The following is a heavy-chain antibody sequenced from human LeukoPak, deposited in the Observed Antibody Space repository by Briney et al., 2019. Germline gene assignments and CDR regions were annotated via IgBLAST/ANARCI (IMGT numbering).Heavy chain of an antibody. D-gene: IGHD6-19*01. CDR3: AKWLYRSSGWDDY. V-gene: IGHV3-23*01. J-gene: IGHJ4*02. CDR2: ISGSGGST. Sequence: GGSLRLSCAASGLTFRSYAMTWVRQAPGKGLEWVSAISGSGGSTYYADSVKGRFTISRDNSKNTLYLQMNSLRAEDTAVYYCAKWLYRSSGWDDYWGQGTLVTLS. CDR1: GLTFRSYA.